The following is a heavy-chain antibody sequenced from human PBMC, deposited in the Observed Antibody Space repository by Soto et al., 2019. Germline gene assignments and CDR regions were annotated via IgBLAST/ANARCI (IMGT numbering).Heavy chain of an antibody. CDR2: IIPIFGTA. CDR1: GGAFSSYA. D-gene: IGHD3-3*01. J-gene: IGHJ6*02. CDR3: ASPLSGYYDFWSGYYSGPDYYYYGMDV. V-gene: IGHV1-69*06. Sequence: QVQLVQSGAEVKKPGSSVKVSCKASGGAFSSYAISWVRQAPGQGLEWMGGIIPIFGTANYAQKFQGRVTITADKSTSTAYMELSSLRSEDTAVYYCASPLSGYYDFWSGYYSGPDYYYYGMDVWGQGTTVTVSS.